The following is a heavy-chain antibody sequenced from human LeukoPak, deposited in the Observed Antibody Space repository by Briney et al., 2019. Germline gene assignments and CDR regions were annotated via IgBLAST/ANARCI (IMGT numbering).Heavy chain of an antibody. CDR2: IYHSGST. CDR3: ASHLGRYIVVD. J-gene: IGHJ3*01. CDR1: GYSISSGYY. D-gene: IGHD2-2*01. Sequence: PSETLSLTCAVSGYSISSGYYWGWIRQPPGKGLEWIGSIYHSGSTYYNPSLKSRVTISVDTSKNQFSLKLSSVTAADTAVYYCASHLGRYIVVDWGQGTMVTVSS. V-gene: IGHV4-38-2*01.